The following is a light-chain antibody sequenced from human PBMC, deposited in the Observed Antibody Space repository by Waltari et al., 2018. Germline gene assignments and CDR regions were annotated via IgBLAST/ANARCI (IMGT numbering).Light chain of an antibody. J-gene: IGLJ3*02. Sequence: QLVLTQSPSASASLGASVKLTCTLSSGHSTNVIAWLQKRSEKGPRYLMKVYSDGSHNKGDEIPDRFSGSSSGAERYLTISSLQSEDEADYYCQTGGHGTWVFGGGTKLTVL. CDR1: SGHSTNV. V-gene: IGLV4-69*01. CDR2: VYSDGSH. CDR3: QTGGHGTWV.